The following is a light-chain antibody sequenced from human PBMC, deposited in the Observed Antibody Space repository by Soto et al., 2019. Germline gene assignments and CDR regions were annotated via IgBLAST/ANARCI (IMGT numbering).Light chain of an antibody. CDR1: SSDVGGYNF. Sequence: QSALTQPPSASGSPGQSVTISCTGTSSDVGGYNFVSWYQQHPGKAPKVMIYDVTKRPSGVPDRFSGSKSGNTASLTVSGLQAEYETDYYRTSYAGSTLYVFGTGTKLTVL. J-gene: IGLJ1*01. CDR2: DVT. V-gene: IGLV2-8*01. CDR3: TSYAGSTLYV.